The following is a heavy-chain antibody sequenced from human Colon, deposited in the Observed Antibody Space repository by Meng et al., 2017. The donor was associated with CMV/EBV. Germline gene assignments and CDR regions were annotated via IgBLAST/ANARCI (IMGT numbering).Heavy chain of an antibody. CDR1: GFTFSSYS. CDR3: ARADCSSTTCLFDS. V-gene: IGHV4-59*01. CDR2: IYYSGSI. J-gene: IGHJ4*02. D-gene: IGHD2-2*01. Sequence: ESLKISCAASGFTFSSYSMNWVRQAPGKGLEWIGYIYYSGSIFYNPSLKTRVIISVDSSKTQFSLNLSSVTAADTAVYYCARADCSSTTCLFDSWGQGTLVTVSS.